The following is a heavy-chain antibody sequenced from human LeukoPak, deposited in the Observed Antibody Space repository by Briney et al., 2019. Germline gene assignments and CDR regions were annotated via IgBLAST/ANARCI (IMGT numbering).Heavy chain of an antibody. CDR2: ISYSGNA. CDR1: GASIITTNYY. J-gene: IGHJ4*02. D-gene: IGHD4-11*01. Sequence: SSETLSLTCTVSGASIITTNYYWGWIRQPPGKGLEWIGRISYSGNAYYNPSLRSRLSISMDASKNQFSLKVRSVTAADTAVYYCARNLGQTSRTVTTDLWYFDHWGQGSLVLVSS. V-gene: IGHV4-39*01. CDR3: ARNLGQTSRTVTTDLWYFDH.